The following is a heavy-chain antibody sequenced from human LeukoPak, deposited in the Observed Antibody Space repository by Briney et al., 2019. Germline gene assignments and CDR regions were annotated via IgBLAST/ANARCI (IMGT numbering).Heavy chain of an antibody. D-gene: IGHD3-16*02. V-gene: IGHV7-4-1*02. J-gene: IGHJ4*02. CDR3: ARSIMITVGGVIVMTATAHEY. CDR2: INTNTGNP. CDR1: GYTFTSYA. Sequence: ASVKVSCKASGYTFTSYAMNWVRQAPGQGLEWMGWINTNTGNPTYAQGFTGRFVFSLDTSVSTAYPQISSLKAEDTAVYYCARSIMITVGGVIVMTATAHEYWGQGTLVTVSS.